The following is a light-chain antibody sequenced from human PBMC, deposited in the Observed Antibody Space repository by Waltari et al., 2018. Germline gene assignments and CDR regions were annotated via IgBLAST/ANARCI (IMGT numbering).Light chain of an antibody. Sequence: DIQMTQFPSTLSASVGDRLTITCRASQSINSWLAWYQQKPGKAPKLLICKASSLESGVPSRFSGSGSGTEFTLVISNLQPDDVATYYCQQYSGYSGIFGGGTKVEIK. CDR3: QQYSGYSGI. CDR2: KAS. V-gene: IGKV1-5*03. CDR1: QSINSW. J-gene: IGKJ4*01.